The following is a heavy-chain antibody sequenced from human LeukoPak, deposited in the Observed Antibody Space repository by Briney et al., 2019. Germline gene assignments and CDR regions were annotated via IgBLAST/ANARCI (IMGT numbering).Heavy chain of an antibody. V-gene: IGHV4-59*01. CDR3: ARVAPRLYDFWSGPGAFDI. J-gene: IGHJ3*02. D-gene: IGHD3-3*01. CDR1: GGSIRSYY. CDR2: IYYSGST. Sequence: KTSETLSLTCSVSGGSIRSYYWSWIRQPPGKGLEWIGYIYYSGSTNYNPSLKSRVTISVDTSKNQFSLKLSSVTAADTAVYYCARVAPRLYDFWSGPGAFDIWGQGTMVTVSS.